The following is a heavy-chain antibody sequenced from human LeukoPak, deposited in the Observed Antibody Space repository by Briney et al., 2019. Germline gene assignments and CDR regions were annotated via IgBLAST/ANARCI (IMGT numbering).Heavy chain of an antibody. Sequence: PSETLSLTCTVSGGSISRYYWSWIRQPPGKGLEWIGYVYYSGSTNYNPSLKSRVTISVDTSKNQFSLKLSSVTAADTAVYYCAREGGFDFWSGYRGFDYWGQGTLVTVSS. CDR2: VYYSGST. CDR1: GGSISRYY. D-gene: IGHD3-3*01. V-gene: IGHV4-59*12. J-gene: IGHJ4*02. CDR3: AREGGFDFWSGYRGFDY.